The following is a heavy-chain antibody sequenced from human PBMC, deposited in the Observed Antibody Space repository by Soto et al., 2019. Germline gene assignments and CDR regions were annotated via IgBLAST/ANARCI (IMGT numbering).Heavy chain of an antibody. Sequence: ASVKVSCKASGYTFTSYGISWVRQAPGQGLEWMGWISAYNGNTNYAQKLQGRVTMTTDTSTSTAYMELRSLRSDDTAVYYCARDRLGYCTNDCAFDIWGQGTMVTVSS. CDR3: ARDRLGYCTNDCAFDI. J-gene: IGHJ3*02. CDR2: ISAYNGNT. V-gene: IGHV1-18*01. CDR1: GYTFTSYG. D-gene: IGHD2-8*01.